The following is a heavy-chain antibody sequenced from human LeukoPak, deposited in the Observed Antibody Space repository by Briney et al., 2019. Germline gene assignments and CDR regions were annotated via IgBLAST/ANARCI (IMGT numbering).Heavy chain of an antibody. CDR3: ARGRGYSYSFRY. Sequence: SETLSLTCAVSGGSFSGYYWSWVRQPPGKGLEWIGEINHSGSTNYNPSLKSRVTISVDTSKNQFSLKLSSVTAADTAVYYCARGRGYSYSFRYWGQGTLVTVSS. CDR2: INHSGST. J-gene: IGHJ4*02. V-gene: IGHV4-34*01. CDR1: GGSFSGYY. D-gene: IGHD5-18*01.